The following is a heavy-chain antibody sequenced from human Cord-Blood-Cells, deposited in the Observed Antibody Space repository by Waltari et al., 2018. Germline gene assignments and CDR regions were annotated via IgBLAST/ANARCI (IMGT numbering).Heavy chain of an antibody. J-gene: IGHJ5*02. V-gene: IGHV4-34*01. CDR3: ARGSVVVIATNWFDP. D-gene: IGHD2-21*01. CDR1: GGSFSGYY. CDR2: INHSGST. Sequence: QVQLQQWGAGMLKPSETLSLTCAVYGGSFSGYYWSWIRQPPGKGLGWIGEINHSGSTNYNQSRKSRVTISVDTSKNQFSLKLSSVTAADTAVYYCARGSVVVIATNWFDPWGQGTLVTVSS.